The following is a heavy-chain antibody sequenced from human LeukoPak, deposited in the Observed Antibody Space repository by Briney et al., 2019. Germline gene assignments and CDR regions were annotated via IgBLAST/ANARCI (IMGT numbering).Heavy chain of an antibody. CDR3: ARDRNYYGSGTYYNGFDY. D-gene: IGHD3-10*01. J-gene: IGHJ4*02. CDR1: GFTFNNYA. CDR2: ISYDGSNK. V-gene: IGHV3-30*04. Sequence: PGRSLRLSCTASGFTFNNYAMHWVRQAPGKGLEWVAVISYDGSNKYYADSVKGRFTISRDNSKNTLYLQMNSLRAEDTAVYYCARDRNYYGSGTYYNGFDYWGQGTLVTVSS.